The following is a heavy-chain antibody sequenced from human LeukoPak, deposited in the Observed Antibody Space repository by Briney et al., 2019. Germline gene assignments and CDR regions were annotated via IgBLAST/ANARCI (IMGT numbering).Heavy chain of an antibody. Sequence: SGTLSLTCTVSGGSISSHFWSWIRQPPGKGREWIGNIYNSGTTNYNPSLNSRVNMSVDTSKNQLSLQLTSVTAADTAVYYCTKATQWLAFDYWGRGTLVTVSS. J-gene: IGHJ4*02. CDR1: GGSISSHF. V-gene: IGHV4-59*11. D-gene: IGHD6-19*01. CDR2: IYNSGTT. CDR3: TKATQWLAFDY.